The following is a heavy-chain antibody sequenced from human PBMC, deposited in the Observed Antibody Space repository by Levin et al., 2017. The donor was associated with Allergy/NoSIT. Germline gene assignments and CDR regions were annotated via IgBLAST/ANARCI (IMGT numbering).Heavy chain of an antibody. CDR2: IYYSGST. J-gene: IGHJ5*02. CDR3: ARDKQWQVPFDP. Sequence: GSLRLSCTVSGGSISSSSYYWGWIRQPPGKGLEWIGSIYYSGSTYYNPSLKSRVTISVDTSKYQFSLKLSSVTAADTAVYYCARDKQWQVPFDPWGQGTLVTVSS. V-gene: IGHV4-39*07. D-gene: IGHD6-19*01. CDR1: GGSISSSSYY.